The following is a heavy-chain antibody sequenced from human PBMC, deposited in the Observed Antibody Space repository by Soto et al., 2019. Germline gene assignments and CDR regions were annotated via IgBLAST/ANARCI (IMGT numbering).Heavy chain of an antibody. CDR1: GFTFSSYG. D-gene: IGHD2-21*02. CDR3: AKDRWVVVTDPLDY. V-gene: IGHV3-30*18. CDR2: ISYDGSNK. Sequence: GGSLRLSCAASGFTFSSYGMHWVRQAPGKGLEWVAVISYDGSNKYYADSVKGRFTISRDNSKNTLYLQMNSLRAEDTAVYYCAKDRWVVVTDPLDYWGQGTLVTVS. J-gene: IGHJ4*02.